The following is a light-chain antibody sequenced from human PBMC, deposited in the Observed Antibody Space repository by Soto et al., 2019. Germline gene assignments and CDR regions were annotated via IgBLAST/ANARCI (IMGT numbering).Light chain of an antibody. V-gene: IGKV3D-20*01. Sequence: EIVLTQSPALLSLSPGQRATLSCGASQTVASNNLAWYQLKPGLAPRLLIFDASYRATGIPDRFSGSVSGTVFTLTISRLEPEDSAVYYCQQYNNWPLLTFGGGTKV. CDR2: DAS. J-gene: IGKJ4*01. CDR1: QTVASNN. CDR3: QQYNNWPLLT.